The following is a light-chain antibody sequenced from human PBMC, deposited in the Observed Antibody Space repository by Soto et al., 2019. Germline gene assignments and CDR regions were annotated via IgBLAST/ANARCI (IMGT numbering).Light chain of an antibody. Sequence: DIQMTQSPSTLSASVGDRVTITCRASQSISSWLAWYQQKPGKAPKLLIYDASILESGVPSRFSGSGSGTEFTLTISSLQPDDFATYYCQQVNSYSPGAFGQGTNVEIK. J-gene: IGKJ1*01. CDR1: QSISSW. V-gene: IGKV1-5*01. CDR3: QQVNSYSPGA. CDR2: DAS.